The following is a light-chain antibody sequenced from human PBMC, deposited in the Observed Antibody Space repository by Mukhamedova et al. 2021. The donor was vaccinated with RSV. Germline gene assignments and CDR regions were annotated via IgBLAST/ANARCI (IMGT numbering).Light chain of an antibody. CDR2: QDS. CDR1: TLGKTY. V-gene: IGLV3-1*01. Sequence: GDTLGKTYASWYRQRPGQSPVLVIHQDSKRPSEIPVRFSGSNSGNTATLTISDTQAMDEADYYCQAWDRSTVVFGAGTKLTVV. J-gene: IGLJ2*01. CDR3: QAWDRSTVV.